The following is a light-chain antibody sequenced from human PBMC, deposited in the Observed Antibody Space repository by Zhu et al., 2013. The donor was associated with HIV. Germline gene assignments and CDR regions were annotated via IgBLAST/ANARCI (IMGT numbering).Light chain of an antibody. V-gene: IGKV3-15*01. Sequence: IALTQFPPTLSASPGERVTLSCRASQRISVNLAWYQQKPGRAPRLLIYSTSTRATGVPARFEGSGSGTEFTLNISSLQSEDFAVYYCQQYKNWPWAFGQGTKVEIK. CDR3: QQYKNWPWA. CDR1: QRISVN. J-gene: IGKJ1*01. CDR2: STS.